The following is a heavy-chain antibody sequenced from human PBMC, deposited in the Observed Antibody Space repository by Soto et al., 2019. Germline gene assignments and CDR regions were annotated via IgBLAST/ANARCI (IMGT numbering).Heavy chain of an antibody. CDR3: ARDRVMTTVTFDAFDI. D-gene: IGHD4-17*01. CDR2: IYYSGST. V-gene: IGHV4-31*03. CDR1: GGSISSGGYY. Sequence: GPGPGFTSETLSLTCTVSGGSISSGGYYWSWIRQHPGKGLEWIGYIYYSGSTYYNPSLKSRVTISVDTSKNQFSLKLSSVTAADTAVYYCARDRVMTTVTFDAFDIWGQGTMVTVSS. J-gene: IGHJ3*02.